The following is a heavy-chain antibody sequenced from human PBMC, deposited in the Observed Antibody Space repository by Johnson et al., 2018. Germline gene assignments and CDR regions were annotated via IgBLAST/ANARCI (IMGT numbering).Heavy chain of an antibody. Sequence: VQLVESGGGLVQPGGSXRPSCAASGFAFSSYVLHWVRRAPGKGPEWVSAIYSGGSTYYADSVKGRFTISRDNSKNTLYLQMNSLRAEDTAVYYCARDRGYCSGGSCYFDAFDIWGQGTMVTVSS. CDR1: GFAFSSYV. D-gene: IGHD2-15*01. V-gene: IGHV3-66*01. CDR2: IYSGGST. J-gene: IGHJ3*02. CDR3: ARDRGYCSGGSCYFDAFDI.